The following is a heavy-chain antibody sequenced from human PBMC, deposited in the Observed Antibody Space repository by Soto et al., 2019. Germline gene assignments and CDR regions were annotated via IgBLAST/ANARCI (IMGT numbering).Heavy chain of an antibody. CDR3: ARGLRNYYDRSGLYY. D-gene: IGHD3-22*01. Sequence: GGSLRLSCAASGFAFSSYEMNWVRQAPGKGLEWVSYISTSESIVYYADSVRGRFTISRDNAKNSLFLQMNSLRAEGTAVYYCARGLRNYYDRSGLYYWGQGTLVTVSA. J-gene: IGHJ4*02. CDR1: GFAFSSYE. CDR2: ISTSESIV. V-gene: IGHV3-48*03.